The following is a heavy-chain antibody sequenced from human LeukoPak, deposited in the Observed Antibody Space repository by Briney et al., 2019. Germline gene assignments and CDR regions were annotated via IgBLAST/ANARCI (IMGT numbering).Heavy chain of an antibody. CDR2: ISGGSSYT. CDR3: ARVSLLDDGGLGDY. D-gene: IGHD4-23*01. Sequence: GGSLRLSCAASGFTFSDYYMTWFRQTPGKGLEWVSYISGGSSYTNFADSVKGRFTISRDNAKNSLYLQMNSLRAEDTAVYYCARVSLLDDGGLGDYWGQGTLVTVSS. CDR1: GFTFSDYY. V-gene: IGHV3-11*06. J-gene: IGHJ4*02.